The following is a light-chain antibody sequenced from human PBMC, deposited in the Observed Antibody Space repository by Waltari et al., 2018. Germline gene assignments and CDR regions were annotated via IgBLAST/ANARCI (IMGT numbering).Light chain of an antibody. Sequence: QSALTQPASVSGSPGQSITISCTGTSSDVGGYNSVSWYQQHPRKAPRLMVYDVSSRPAGGSNRVSGFKSCNAASLTISGLQSEDEADYYCCSYTNSSSVLFGGGTKLTVL. V-gene: IGLV2-14*03. CDR1: SSDVGGYNS. J-gene: IGLJ2*01. CDR2: DVS. CDR3: CSYTNSSSVL.